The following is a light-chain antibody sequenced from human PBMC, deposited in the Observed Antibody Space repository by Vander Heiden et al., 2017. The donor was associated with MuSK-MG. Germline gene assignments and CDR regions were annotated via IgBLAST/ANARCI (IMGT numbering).Light chain of an antibody. CDR3: AAWDASLNAEV. Sequence: QSVLTQPPSASGTPGQRVTISCSGSSSNIGKYYVYWYQLLPGTAPKLLVYGGNQRPSGVPDRFSGSKSDTSASLAISGLRSEDEADYYCAAWDASLNAEVFGAGTKVTVL. CDR1: SSNIGKYY. J-gene: IGLJ1*01. V-gene: IGLV1-47*01. CDR2: GGN.